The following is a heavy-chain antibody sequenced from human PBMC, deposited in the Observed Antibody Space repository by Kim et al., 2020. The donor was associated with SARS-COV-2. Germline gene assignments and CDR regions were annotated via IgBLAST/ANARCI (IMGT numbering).Heavy chain of an antibody. D-gene: IGHD2-15*01. Sequence: GGSLRLSCAVSGFTFSNYSMNWVRQTPGKGLEWLSYISSSSSTIYYADSVKGRFTISRDNAKNTLYLQMNSLRAEDTAVYYCGKEEHGGGSGWNYCGHGSLVTAAS. CDR2: ISSSSSTI. J-gene: IGHJ4*01. CDR1: GFTFSNYS. CDR3: GKEEHGGGSGWNY. V-gene: IGHV3-48*04.